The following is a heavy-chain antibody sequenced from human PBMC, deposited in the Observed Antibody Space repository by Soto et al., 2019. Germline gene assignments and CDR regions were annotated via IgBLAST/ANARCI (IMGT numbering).Heavy chain of an antibody. CDR2: IIPIFGTA. V-gene: IGHV1-69*13. D-gene: IGHD2-8*01. Sequence: SVKVSCKASGGTFSSYAISWVRQAPGQGLEWMGGIIPIFGTANYAQKFQGRGTITADESTSTAYMELSSLRSEDTAVYYCTRGNIVLMVYAQGYYYGMDVWG. CDR1: GGTFSSYA. CDR3: TRGNIVLMVYAQGYYYGMDV. J-gene: IGHJ6*02.